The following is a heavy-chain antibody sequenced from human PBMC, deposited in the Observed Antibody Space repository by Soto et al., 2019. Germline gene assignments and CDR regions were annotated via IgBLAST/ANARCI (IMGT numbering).Heavy chain of an antibody. CDR1: GFTFSSYS. Sequence: GGSLRLSCAASGFTFSSYSMNWVRQAPGKGLEWVSSISSSSSYIYYADSVKGRFTISRDNAKNSLYLQMNSLRAEDTAVYYCARVDPTDYGDPYWYFDLWGRGTLVTVSS. CDR2: ISSSSSYI. V-gene: IGHV3-21*01. J-gene: IGHJ2*01. CDR3: ARVDPTDYGDPYWYFDL. D-gene: IGHD4-17*01.